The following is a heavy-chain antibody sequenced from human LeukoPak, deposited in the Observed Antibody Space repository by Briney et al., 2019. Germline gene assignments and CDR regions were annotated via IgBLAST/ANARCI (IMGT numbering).Heavy chain of an antibody. D-gene: IGHD6-19*01. V-gene: IGHV3-21*01. CDR1: GFTFSSYS. CDR3: ARALPYSSGLIYFDY. Sequence: GGSLRLSCAACGFTFSSYSMIWVRQAPGKGLEWVSSISSSSSYIYYADSVKGRFTISRDNAKNSLYLQMNSLRAEDTAVYYCARALPYSSGLIYFDYWGQGTLVTVSS. CDR2: ISSSSSYI. J-gene: IGHJ4*02.